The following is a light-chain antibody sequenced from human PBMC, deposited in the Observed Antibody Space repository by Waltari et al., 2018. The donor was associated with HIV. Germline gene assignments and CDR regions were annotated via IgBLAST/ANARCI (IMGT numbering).Light chain of an antibody. CDR2: DAS. V-gene: IGKV1-33*01. Sequence: DIQMTQSPSSLSASVGDRVTITCQASRDISNYLNWYQQKPGKAPKLLIYDASNLETGVPSRFSGSGSGTDFTFTISSLQPEDIATYYCQQYDDSPLTFGGGTKVEIK. CDR3: QQYDDSPLT. J-gene: IGKJ4*01. CDR1: RDISNY.